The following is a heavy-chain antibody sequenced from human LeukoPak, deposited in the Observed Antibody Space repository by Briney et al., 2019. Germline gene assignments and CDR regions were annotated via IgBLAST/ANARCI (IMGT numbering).Heavy chain of an antibody. CDR1: GFTFTSSA. J-gene: IGHJ4*02. Sequence: GTSVKVSCKASGFTFTSSAMQRVRQARGQRLEWIGWIVVGSGNTNYAKKFQERVTITRDMSTSTAYMELSSLRSEDTAVYYCAARYDFWSGPDFDYWGQGTLVTVSS. CDR3: AARYDFWSGPDFDY. D-gene: IGHD3-3*01. V-gene: IGHV1-58*02. CDR2: IVVGSGNT.